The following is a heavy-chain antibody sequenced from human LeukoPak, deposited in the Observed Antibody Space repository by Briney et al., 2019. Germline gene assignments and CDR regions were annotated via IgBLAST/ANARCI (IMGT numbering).Heavy chain of an antibody. J-gene: IGHJ5*02. V-gene: IGHV4-39*01. D-gene: IGHD5-12*01. Sequence: KPSETLSLTCTFSGGFISSTTHYWGWIRQPPGKGLEWIGTINYSGSTYYNLSLKSRVTISVDTSKDQFSLKLTSVTAADTAVYYCARGDYIDYDRWFVPWGPGTLVTVSS. CDR1: GGFISSTTHY. CDR3: ARGDYIDYDRWFVP. CDR2: INYSGST.